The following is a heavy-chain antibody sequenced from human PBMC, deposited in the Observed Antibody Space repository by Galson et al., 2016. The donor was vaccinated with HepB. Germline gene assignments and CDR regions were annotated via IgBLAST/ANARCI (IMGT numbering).Heavy chain of an antibody. CDR3: ARGGGVCSGYFFPY. D-gene: IGHD3-3*01. V-gene: IGHV1-2*02. CDR1: GYRFIGYY. CDR2: INPKSGDT. Sequence: SVKVSCKASGYRFIGYYIHWVRQAPGQGLEWLGWINPKSGDTDYAQRLQGRVTVTRDTSIRTAYLALRRLTSDDTAVYYCARGGGVCSGYFFPYWGQGTPVSVSS. J-gene: IGHJ1*01.